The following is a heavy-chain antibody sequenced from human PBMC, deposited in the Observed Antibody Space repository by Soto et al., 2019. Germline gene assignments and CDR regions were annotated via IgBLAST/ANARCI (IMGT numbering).Heavy chain of an antibody. CDR3: ARATRGYSSPAEGIDY. Sequence: EVQLVESGGGLVKPGGSLRLSCAASGFTFSSYSMNWVRQAPGKGLEWVSSISSSSSYIYYADSVKGRFIISRDNAKNSRYLQMNSLRAEDTAVYYCARATRGYSSPAEGIDYWGQGTLVTVSS. CDR1: GFTFSSYS. D-gene: IGHD6-13*01. V-gene: IGHV3-21*01. CDR2: ISSSSSYI. J-gene: IGHJ4*02.